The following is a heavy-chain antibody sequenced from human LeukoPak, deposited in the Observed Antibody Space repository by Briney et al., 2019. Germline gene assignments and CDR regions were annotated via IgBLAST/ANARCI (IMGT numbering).Heavy chain of an antibody. CDR3: ARNWGYFDS. CDR1: GFTFSTYW. V-gene: IGHV3-7*05. J-gene: IGHJ4*02. Sequence: GGSLRLSCAASGFTFSTYWMIWVRQAPGKGLEWVACIKEDGRERYYMDSVKGRFTISKDNAKNSLYLQMSSLRAEDTAVYYCARNWGYFDSWGQGTLVTVSS. D-gene: IGHD7-27*01. CDR2: IKEDGRER.